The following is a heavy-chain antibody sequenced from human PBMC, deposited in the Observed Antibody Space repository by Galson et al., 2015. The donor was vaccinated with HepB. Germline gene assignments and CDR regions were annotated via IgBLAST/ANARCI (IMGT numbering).Heavy chain of an antibody. D-gene: IGHD3-16*01. V-gene: IGHV3-33*01. CDR3: ARGWGSHSSSWGLDS. J-gene: IGHJ4*02. Sequence: SLRLSCAASGFLFNNYGMHWVRQAPGKGLEWVAVIWFDGSAKYYADSVKGRFTISRDNSKNTLYLQMNSLGADDTAVYYCARGWGSHSSSWGLDSWGQGTLVTVSS. CDR1: GFLFNNYG. CDR2: IWFDGSAK.